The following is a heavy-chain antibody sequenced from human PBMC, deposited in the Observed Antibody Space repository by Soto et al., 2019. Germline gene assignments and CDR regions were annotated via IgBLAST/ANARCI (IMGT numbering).Heavy chain of an antibody. CDR1: GYTFTSYY. J-gene: IGHJ4*02. Sequence: GASVKVSCKASGYTFTSYYMHWVRQAPGQGLEWMGIINPSGGSTSYAQKFQGGVTMTRDTSTSTVYMELSSLRSEDTAVYYCAREKEVYYDSSGCDYWGQGTLVTVSS. D-gene: IGHD3-22*01. CDR2: INPSGGST. CDR3: AREKEVYYDSSGCDY. V-gene: IGHV1-46*01.